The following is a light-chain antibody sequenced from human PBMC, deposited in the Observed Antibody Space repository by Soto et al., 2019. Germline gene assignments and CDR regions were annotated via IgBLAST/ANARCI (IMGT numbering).Light chain of an antibody. V-gene: IGKV3-15*01. CDR2: GSS. J-gene: IGKJ1*01. CDR1: QSVSNK. Sequence: EIVMTQSPATLSVSPGERVTLSCRASQSVSNKLAWYQQKPGQAPRLLIYGSSTRATGLPARFSGSGSGTEFTLTINSLQSEDFAVYYCLQYNNWPPWTFGQGTKVEIK. CDR3: LQYNNWPPWT.